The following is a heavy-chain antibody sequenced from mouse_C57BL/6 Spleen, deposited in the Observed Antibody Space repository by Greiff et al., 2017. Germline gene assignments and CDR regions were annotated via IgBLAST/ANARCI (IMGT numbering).Heavy chain of an antibody. Sequence: ESGPGLVKPSQSLSLTCSVTGYSITSGYYWNWIRQFPGNKLEWMGYISYDGSNNYNPSLKNRISITRDTSKNQFFLKLNSVTTEDTATYYCAREYGNYEYYAMDYWGQGTSVTVSS. CDR2: ISYDGSN. CDR3: AREYGNYEYYAMDY. D-gene: IGHD2-10*02. V-gene: IGHV3-6*01. J-gene: IGHJ4*01. CDR1: GYSITSGYY.